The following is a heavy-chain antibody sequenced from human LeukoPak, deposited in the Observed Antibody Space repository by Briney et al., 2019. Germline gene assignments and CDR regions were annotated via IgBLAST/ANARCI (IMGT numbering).Heavy chain of an antibody. CDR2: INSDGSST. D-gene: IGHD2-21*02. Sequence: GGSLRLSCAASGFTFSSYWMHWVRQAPGKGLVWVSRINSDGSSTSYADSVKGRFTISRDNAKNTLYLQMNSQRAEDTAVYYCARGLAYCGGDCYYYFDYWGQGTLVTVSS. CDR1: GFTFSSYW. J-gene: IGHJ4*02. CDR3: ARGLAYCGGDCYYYFDY. V-gene: IGHV3-74*01.